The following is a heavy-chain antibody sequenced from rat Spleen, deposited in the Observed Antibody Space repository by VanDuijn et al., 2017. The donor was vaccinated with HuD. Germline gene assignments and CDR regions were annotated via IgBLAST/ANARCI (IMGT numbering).Heavy chain of an antibody. CDR1: GFSLTDYS. V-gene: IGHV2S63*01. Sequence: EVQLKESGPGLVQPSQTLSLTCTVSGFSLTDYSVHWVRQPPGKGLEWMGVMWSGGGTDYNSTIKSRLSISRDTSKSQVFLKMNSLQTEDTAMFFCATAYHSSDAHYFDYWGQGVMVTVSS. D-gene: IGHD1-1*01. CDR2: MWSGGGT. J-gene: IGHJ2*01. CDR3: ATAYHSSDAHYFDY.